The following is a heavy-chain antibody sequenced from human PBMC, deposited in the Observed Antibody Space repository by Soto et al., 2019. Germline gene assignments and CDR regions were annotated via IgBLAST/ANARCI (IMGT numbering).Heavy chain of an antibody. CDR2: IYYSGST. D-gene: IGHD6-13*01. V-gene: IGHV4-39*01. CDR3: ARRVAAAVGGFDY. CDR1: GGSISSSSYY. J-gene: IGHJ4*02. Sequence: QLQLQESGPGLVKPSETLSLTCTVSGGSISSSSYYWGWIRQPPGKGLEWIGSIYYSGSTYYNPSLKSRVTISVDTSKNQFSLKLSSVTAADTAVYYCARRVAAAVGGFDYWGQGTLVTVSS.